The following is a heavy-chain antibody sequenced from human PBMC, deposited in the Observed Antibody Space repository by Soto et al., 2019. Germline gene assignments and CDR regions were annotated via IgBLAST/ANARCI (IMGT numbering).Heavy chain of an antibody. D-gene: IGHD3-10*01. CDR2: ISGYNGNT. CDR3: ARAGKYYYGSGSPYYYGMDV. Sequence: QVQLVQSGAEVKKPGASVKVSCKASGYTFTSYGVSWVRQAPGQGLEWMGWISGYNGNTNYAQKLQGRVNMTTDTSTSTAYMERRSLRSDDTAVYYCARAGKYYYGSGSPYYYGMDVWGQGITVTVSS. V-gene: IGHV1-18*04. J-gene: IGHJ6*02. CDR1: GYTFTSYG.